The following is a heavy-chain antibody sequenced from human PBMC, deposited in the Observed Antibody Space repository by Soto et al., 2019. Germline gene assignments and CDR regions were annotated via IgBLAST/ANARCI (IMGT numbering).Heavy chain of an antibody. CDR1: GFTFSSYS. CDR2: ISSSSSYI. CDR3: ARAPYYYDSSGYWAY. V-gene: IGHV3-21*01. D-gene: IGHD3-22*01. Sequence: GGSLRLSCAASGFTFSSYSMNWVRQAPGKGLEWVSSISSSSSYIYYADSVKGRFTISRDNAKNSLYLQMNSLTAEDTAVYYCARAPYYYDSSGYWAYWGQGTLVTVSS. J-gene: IGHJ4*02.